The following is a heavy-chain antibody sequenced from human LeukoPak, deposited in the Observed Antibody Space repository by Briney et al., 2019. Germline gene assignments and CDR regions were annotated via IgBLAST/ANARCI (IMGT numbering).Heavy chain of an antibody. CDR3: ARCWNRGTATVWCDP. CDR2: IKQDGGEK. CDR1: GYTYSGYC. J-gene: IGHJ5*02. V-gene: IGHV3-7*05. D-gene: IGHD1-26*01. Sequence: RGGSQTLLCAASGYTYSGYCMTRARQAPGKGLEWVANIKQDGGEKYYVDSVKGRFTISRDTAKNSLYLQMNSLRAEETAVYYCARCWNRGTATVWCDPGGQGTLVTVSS.